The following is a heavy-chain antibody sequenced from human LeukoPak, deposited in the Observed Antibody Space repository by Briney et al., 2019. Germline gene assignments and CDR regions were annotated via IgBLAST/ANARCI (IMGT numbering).Heavy chain of an antibody. CDR3: ASLKSLRDCTNGVCYFLDP. D-gene: IGHD2-8*01. V-gene: IGHV3-23*01. CDR2: IGSSGGST. CDR1: GFTFSSAA. Sequence: PGGSLRLSCAASGFTFSSAAMTWVRQAPGKGLEWVSLIGSSGGSTYYADSVKGRFTISRDHSRNTLYLQMNSLRAEDTAVYYCASLKSLRDCTNGVCYFLDPWGQGTLVTVSS. J-gene: IGHJ5*02.